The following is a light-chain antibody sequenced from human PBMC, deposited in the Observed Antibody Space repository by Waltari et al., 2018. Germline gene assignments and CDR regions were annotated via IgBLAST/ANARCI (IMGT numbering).Light chain of an antibody. CDR1: QSVLFSSNNKNY. Sequence: DIVMTQSPDSLAVSLGERATINCKSSQSVLFSSNNKNYLSWYQQKPGQPPKLLIYWASTRESGFPDRFSGSGSGTEFTLTISSLQAEDVAVYYCQQYYDVPYTFGQGTKLEI. V-gene: IGKV4-1*01. J-gene: IGKJ2*01. CDR2: WAS. CDR3: QQYYDVPYT.